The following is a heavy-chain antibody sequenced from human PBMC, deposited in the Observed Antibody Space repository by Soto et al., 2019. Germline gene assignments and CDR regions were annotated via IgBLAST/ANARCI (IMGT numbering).Heavy chain of an antibody. CDR1: GYSFTSYW. V-gene: IGHV5-10-1*01. CDR3: ARHRTYYYDSSGSRPPPSGLNFDY. J-gene: IGHJ4*02. CDR2: IDPSDSYT. Sequence: PGESLKISCKGSGYSFTSYWISWVRQMPGKGLEWMGRIDPSDSYTNYSPSFQGHVTISADKSISTAYLQWSSLKASDTAMYYCARHRTYYYDSSGSRPPPSGLNFDYWGQGTLVTVSS. D-gene: IGHD3-22*01.